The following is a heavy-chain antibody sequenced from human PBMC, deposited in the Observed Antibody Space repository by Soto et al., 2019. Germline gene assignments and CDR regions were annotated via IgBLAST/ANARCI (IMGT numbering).Heavy chain of an antibody. CDR1: GYTFTSYG. CDR3: ARVQLLLFGELSKGYNWFDP. Sequence: VKVSCKASGYTFTSYGISWVRQAPGQGLEWMGWISAYNGNTNYAQKLQGRVTMTTDTSTSTAYMELRSLRSDDTAVYYCARVQLLLFGELSKGYNWFDPWGQGTLVTVSS. V-gene: IGHV1-18*01. J-gene: IGHJ5*02. CDR2: ISAYNGNT. D-gene: IGHD3-10*01.